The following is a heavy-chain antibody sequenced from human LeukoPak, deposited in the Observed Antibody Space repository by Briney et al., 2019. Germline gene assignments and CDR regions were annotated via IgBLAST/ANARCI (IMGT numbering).Heavy chain of an antibody. D-gene: IGHD6-19*01. CDR3: ARGGGVRTGSGWRPGNWFDP. CDR1: GGSISSSSYY. V-gene: IGHV4-39*01. J-gene: IGHJ5*02. CDR2: IYYSGST. Sequence: SETLSLTGTVSGGSISSSSYYWGWIRQPPGKGLEWIGSIYYSGSTYYNPSLKSRVTISVDTSKNQFSLKLSSVTAADTAVYYCARGGGVRTGSGWRPGNWFDPWGQGTQVIVSS.